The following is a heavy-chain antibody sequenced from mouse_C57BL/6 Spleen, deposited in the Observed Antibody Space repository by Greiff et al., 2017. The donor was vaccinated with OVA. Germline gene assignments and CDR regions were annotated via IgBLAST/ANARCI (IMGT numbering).Heavy chain of an antibody. V-gene: IGHV1-19*01. Sequence: EVQLQQSGPVLVKPGASVKMSCKASGYTFTDYYMNWVKQSHGKSLEWIGVINPYNGGTSYNQKFKGKATLTVDKSSSTAYMELNSLTSEDSAVYYCARFYGSSPWYFDVWGTGTTVTVSS. CDR1: GYTFTDYY. J-gene: IGHJ1*03. D-gene: IGHD1-1*01. CDR3: ARFYGSSPWYFDV. CDR2: INPYNGGT.